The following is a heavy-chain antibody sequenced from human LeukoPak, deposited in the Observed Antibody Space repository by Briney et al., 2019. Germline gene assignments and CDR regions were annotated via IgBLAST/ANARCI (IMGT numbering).Heavy chain of an antibody. CDR3: ARGSYYYAMYYFDY. V-gene: IGHV1-18*01. CDR1: GYTFTSYG. CDR2: ISAYNGNT. Sequence: ASVKVSCKASGYTFTSYGITWVRQAPGQGLGWMGWISAYNGNTDYAQNLQGRVTMTTDTSTSTAYMELRSLRSDDTAVYYCARGSYYYAMYYFDYWGQGTLVTVSS. D-gene: IGHD3-10*01. J-gene: IGHJ4*02.